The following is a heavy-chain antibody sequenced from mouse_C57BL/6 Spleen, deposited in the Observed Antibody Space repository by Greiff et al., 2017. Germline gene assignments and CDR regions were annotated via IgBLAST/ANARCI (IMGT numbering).Heavy chain of an antibody. CDR3: AITTEGAMDY. D-gene: IGHD1-1*01. J-gene: IGHJ4*01. CDR2: IYPRSGNT. CDR1: GYTFTSYG. Sequence: QVHVKQSGAELARPGASVKLSCKASGYTFTSYGISWVKQRTGQGLEWIGEIYPRSGNTYYNEKFKGKATLTADKSSSTAYMELRSLTSEDSAVYFCAITTEGAMDYWGQGTSVTVSS. V-gene: IGHV1-81*01.